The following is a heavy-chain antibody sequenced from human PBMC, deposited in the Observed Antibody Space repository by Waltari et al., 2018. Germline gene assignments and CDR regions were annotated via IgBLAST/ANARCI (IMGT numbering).Heavy chain of an antibody. CDR1: GFTFSSYG. V-gene: IGHV3-33*01. J-gene: IGHJ4*02. Sequence: QVQLVESGGGVVQPGRSLRLSCAASGFTFSSYGMHWFRQAPGKGLEWVAVIWYGGSNKYYADSVKGRFTISRDNSKNTLYLQMNSLRAEDTAVYYCAIGSLLEGYWGQGTLVTVSS. CDR2: IWYGGSNK. D-gene: IGHD1-1*01. CDR3: AIGSLLEGY.